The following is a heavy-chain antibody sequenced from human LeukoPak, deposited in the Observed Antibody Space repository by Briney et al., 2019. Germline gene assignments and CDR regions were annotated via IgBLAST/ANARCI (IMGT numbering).Heavy chain of an antibody. CDR1: GYTFVAYY. Sequence: ASVKVSCKASGYTFVAYYIHWVRQAPGQGLEWMGWINPNRGDTKYAQKFQGRVTMTRDTSINTAYMELNSLGYDDTAVYYCVSLAAGRFDYWGQGALVTVSS. CDR3: VSLAAGRFDY. V-gene: IGHV1-2*02. J-gene: IGHJ4*02. D-gene: IGHD6-13*01. CDR2: INPNRGDT.